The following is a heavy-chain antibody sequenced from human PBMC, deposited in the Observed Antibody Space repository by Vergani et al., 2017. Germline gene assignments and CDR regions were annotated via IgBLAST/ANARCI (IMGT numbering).Heavy chain of an antibody. Sequence: EVQLVESGGGLVPPGRSLRLPCAASGFSFGDYAMTWVRQAPGKGLEWVSAISGHGDRTYYADSVKGRFTISRDNSKNTVYLQMNSLKAEDRATYYCAREERSNTSPFVGDWGQGTLVTV. CDR1: GFSFGDYA. CDR2: ISGHGDRT. D-gene: IGHD2/OR15-2a*01. V-gene: IGHV3-23*04. CDR3: AREERSNTSPFVGD. J-gene: IGHJ4*02.